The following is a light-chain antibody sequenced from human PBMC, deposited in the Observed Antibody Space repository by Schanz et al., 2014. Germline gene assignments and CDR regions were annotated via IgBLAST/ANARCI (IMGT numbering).Light chain of an antibody. Sequence: DIQMTQSPSSLSASVGDRVTITCQASQDISNYLNCYQQKPGKAPKLLIYDASNLETGVPSRFSGGGSGTDFTFTISSLQPEDIATYYCQQSYSTPLTFGGGTKVEIK. J-gene: IGKJ4*01. CDR1: QDISNY. V-gene: IGKV1-33*01. CDR2: DAS. CDR3: QQSYSTPLT.